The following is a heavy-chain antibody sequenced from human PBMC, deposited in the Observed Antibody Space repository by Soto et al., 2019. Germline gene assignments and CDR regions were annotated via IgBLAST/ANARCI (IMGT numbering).Heavy chain of an antibody. Sequence: GGSLRLSGSASGFTFTSYAMTWVRHSPGRGLEWVSVILNTGGDTLYADSVKGRFTISRDNSKDTLYLQMNILRAEDTAIYYCARASGESYPGSRVFDSWGQGTRVTVSS. CDR2: ILNTGGDT. CDR3: ARASGESYPGSRVFDS. D-gene: IGHD3-10*01. CDR1: GFTFTSYA. J-gene: IGHJ4*02. V-gene: IGHV3-23*01.